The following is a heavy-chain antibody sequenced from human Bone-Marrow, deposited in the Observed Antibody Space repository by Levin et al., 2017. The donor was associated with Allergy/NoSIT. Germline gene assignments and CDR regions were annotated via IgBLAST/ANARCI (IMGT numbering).Heavy chain of an antibody. D-gene: IGHD6-19*01. J-gene: IGHJ5*02. Sequence: GSLRLSCTVSGDSISTRSYYWGWIRQPPGKGLEWIGSIYYSGSTYYNPSLKSRVTISVDTSKNQFSLKLSSVTAADTAVYYCARGALIAVAGTPFWFDPWGQGTLVTVSS. CDR2: IYYSGST. CDR3: ARGALIAVAGTPFWFDP. CDR1: GDSISTRSYY. V-gene: IGHV4-39*01.